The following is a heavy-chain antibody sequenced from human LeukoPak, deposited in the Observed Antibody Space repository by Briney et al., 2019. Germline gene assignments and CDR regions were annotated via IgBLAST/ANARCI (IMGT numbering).Heavy chain of an antibody. CDR2: MDSSGNYI. D-gene: IGHD5-24*01. V-gene: IGHV3-21*01. J-gene: IGHJ4*02. CDR1: GFIFGAYS. Sequence: GSLRLSCAASGFIFGAYSMNWVRQAPGKGLEWVSSMDSSGNYIYYADSVKGRFTISRDNAKKELYLQMNSLRAEDTAVYYCAKSRGGWDIDCWGQGTLVTVSS. CDR3: AKSRGGWDIDC.